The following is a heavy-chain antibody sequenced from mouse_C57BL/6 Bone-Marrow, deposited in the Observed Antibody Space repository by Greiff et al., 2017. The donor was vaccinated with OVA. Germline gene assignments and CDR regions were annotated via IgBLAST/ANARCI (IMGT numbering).Heavy chain of an antibody. V-gene: IGHV1-52*01. J-gene: IGHJ2*01. CDR1: GYTFTSYW. CDR3: ARSGVITTVVAEGYFDY. D-gene: IGHD1-1*01. Sequence: QVQLKQPGAELVRPGSSVKLSCKASGYTFTSYWMHWVKQRPIQGLEWIGNIDPSDSETHYNQKFKDKATLTVDKSSSTAYMQLSSLTSEDSAVYYCARSGVITTVVAEGYFDYWGQGTTLTVSS. CDR2: IDPSDSET.